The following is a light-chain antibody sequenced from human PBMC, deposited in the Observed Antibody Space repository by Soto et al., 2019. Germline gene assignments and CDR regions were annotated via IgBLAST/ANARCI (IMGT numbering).Light chain of an antibody. CDR3: QQRSDWRYT. J-gene: IGKJ2*01. CDR1: QNVSTY. Sequence: EIVVTQSPATLSLSPGERATLSCMASQNVSTYLAWYQQKPGQAPRLLIYGASIRATGVTDRFSGSGSGTDFTLAISSLEPEDFAVYYCQQRSDWRYTFGQGTKLEI. CDR2: GAS. V-gene: IGKV3-11*01.